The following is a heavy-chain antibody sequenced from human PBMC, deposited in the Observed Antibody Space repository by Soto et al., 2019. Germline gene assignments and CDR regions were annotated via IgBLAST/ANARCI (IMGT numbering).Heavy chain of an antibody. CDR2: IDPNTCGT. D-gene: IGHD5-18*01. CDR1: GYIXTACY. CDR3: ARSIESYEDS. J-gene: IGHJ5*01. V-gene: IGHV1-2*02. Sequence: SXKVSFKASGYIXTACYIHVVRQAPGQGLAWVGWIDPNTCGTGYEQQFQGRFTMTRDTSIRTAYIELIRLRSDHTVVYFFARSIESYEDSWGQGSPCTVSS.